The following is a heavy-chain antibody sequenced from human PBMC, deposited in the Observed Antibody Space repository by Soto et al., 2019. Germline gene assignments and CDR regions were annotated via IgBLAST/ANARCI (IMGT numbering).Heavy chain of an antibody. J-gene: IGHJ6*02. D-gene: IGHD4-4*01. CDR2: ILHDGSNE. V-gene: IGHV3-30*18. CDR3: AKSRDGYSFYFYYGMAV. CDR1: GFNFSNYN. Sequence: QVQLEESGGGVVQPGRSLRLSCAASGFNFSNYNMHWVRQAPGKGLEWVALILHDGSNEYYADSVKGRFTISRDNSKNTLYLKMKGLRAEDTAVYYCAKSRDGYSFYFYYGMAVWGQGTTVTVSS.